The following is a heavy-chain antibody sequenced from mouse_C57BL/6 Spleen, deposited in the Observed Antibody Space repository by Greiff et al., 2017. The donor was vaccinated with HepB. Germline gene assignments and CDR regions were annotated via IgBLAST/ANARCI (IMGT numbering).Heavy chain of an antibody. V-gene: IGHV1-64*01. D-gene: IGHD2-4*01. CDR3: ATPIYYDYDGFAY. CDR1: GYTFTSYW. Sequence: QVQLQQPGAELVKPGASVKLSCKASGYTFTSYWMHWVKQRPGQGLEWIGMIHPNSGSTNYNEKFKSKATLTVDKSSSTAYMQLSSLTSEDSAVYYCATPIYYDYDGFAYWGQGTLVTVSA. J-gene: IGHJ3*01. CDR2: IHPNSGST.